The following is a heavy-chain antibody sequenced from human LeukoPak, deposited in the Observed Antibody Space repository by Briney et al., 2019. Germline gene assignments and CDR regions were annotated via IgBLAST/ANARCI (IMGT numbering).Heavy chain of an antibody. CDR3: TRDPLDISRWANAFDI. CDR2: MSYDGNKK. D-gene: IGHD2-2*03. J-gene: IGHJ3*02. V-gene: IGHV3-30*03. Sequence: GGSLRLSCVVSGFTFVNYGFHWVRQAPGKALEWVAFMSYDGNKKYGDSVKGRFTISRDNSNNTLYLQMNGLRPEDTAVYYCTRDPLDISRWANAFDIWGQGTMVTVSS. CDR1: GFTFVNYG.